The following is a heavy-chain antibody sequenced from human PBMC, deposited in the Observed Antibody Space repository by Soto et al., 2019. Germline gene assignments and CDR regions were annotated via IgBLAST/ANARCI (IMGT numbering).Heavy chain of an antibody. V-gene: IGHV3-48*01. D-gene: IGHD5-18*01. Sequence: GGSLRLSCAASGFTFSSYSMNWVRQAPGKGLEWVSYISSSSSTIYYADSVKGRFTISRDNAKNSLYLQMNSLRAEDTAVYYCASWSLGYSYGYGFDPWGQGTLVTVSS. CDR3: ASWSLGYSYGYGFDP. CDR2: ISSSSSTI. J-gene: IGHJ5*02. CDR1: GFTFSSYS.